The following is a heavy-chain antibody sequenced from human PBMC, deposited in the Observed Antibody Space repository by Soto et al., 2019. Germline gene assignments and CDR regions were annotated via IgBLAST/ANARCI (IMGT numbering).Heavy chain of an antibody. V-gene: IGHV5-10-1*01. Sequence: GESLKISCKGSGYSFTSYWISWVRQMPGKGLEWMGRIDPSDSYTNYSPSFQGHVTISADKSISTAYLQWSSLKASDTAMYYCARHLGGATTPFYYYYGMDVWGQGTTVTAP. CDR1: GYSFTSYW. CDR3: ARHLGGATTPFYYYYGMDV. D-gene: IGHD1-26*01. J-gene: IGHJ6*02. CDR2: IDPSDSYT.